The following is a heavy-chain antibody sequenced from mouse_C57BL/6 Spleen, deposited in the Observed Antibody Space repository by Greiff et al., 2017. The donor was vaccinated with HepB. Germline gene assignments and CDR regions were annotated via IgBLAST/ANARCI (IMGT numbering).Heavy chain of an antibody. V-gene: IGHV1-64*01. CDR3: ARPYYYGEDYFVY. J-gene: IGHJ2*01. CDR1: GYTFTSYW. CDR2: IHPNSGST. Sequence: VQLQQPGAELVKPGASVKLSCKASGYTFTSYWMHWVKQRPGQGLEWIGMIHPNSGSTNYNEKFKSKASLTVDKSPSTAYMQLSSLTSEDSAVYYCARPYYYGEDYFVYWGQGTTLTVSS. D-gene: IGHD1-1*01.